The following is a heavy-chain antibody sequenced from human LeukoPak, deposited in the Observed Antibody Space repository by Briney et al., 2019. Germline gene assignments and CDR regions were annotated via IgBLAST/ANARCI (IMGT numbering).Heavy chain of an antibody. D-gene: IGHD2-15*01. V-gene: IGHV1-18*01. J-gene: IGHJ4*02. Sequence: ASVKVSCKASGYTFSIYSICWVRQPPGQGLEWMGWISAYNGNTNYAQKLQGRVTMTTDTSTSTAYMELRSLTSDDTAVDYCTRGEGYLDYWGQGTLVTVSS. CDR2: ISAYNGNT. CDR1: GYTFSIYS. CDR3: TRGEGYLDY.